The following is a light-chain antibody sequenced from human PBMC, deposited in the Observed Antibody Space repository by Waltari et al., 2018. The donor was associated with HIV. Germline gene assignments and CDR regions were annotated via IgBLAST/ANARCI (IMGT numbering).Light chain of an antibody. CDR2: DAS. Sequence: DIQMTQSPSSLSAFVGDRVTITCQASQDITNFLNWYQQKPGEAPKLLIYDASNLKTGAPSRFSGGGFGTHFTFTITSLQPEDIGTYYCQQYDDVPVTFGLGTKLEI. J-gene: IGKJ2*01. CDR1: QDITNF. V-gene: IGKV1-33*01. CDR3: QQYDDVPVT.